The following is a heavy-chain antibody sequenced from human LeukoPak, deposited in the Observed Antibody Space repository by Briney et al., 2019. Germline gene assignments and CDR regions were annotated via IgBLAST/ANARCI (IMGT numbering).Heavy chain of an antibody. Sequence: TGGSLRLSCAASGFTFSSYEMNWVRQAPGKGLEWVSYISSSGSTIYYADSVKGRFTISRDNAKNSLYLQMNSLRAEDTAVYCCARGAYSLDYWGQGTLVTVSS. D-gene: IGHD4-11*01. J-gene: IGHJ4*02. CDR2: ISSSGSTI. V-gene: IGHV3-48*03. CDR1: GFTFSSYE. CDR3: ARGAYSLDY.